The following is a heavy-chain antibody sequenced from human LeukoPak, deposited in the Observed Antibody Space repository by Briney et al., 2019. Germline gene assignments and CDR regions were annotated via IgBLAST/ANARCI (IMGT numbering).Heavy chain of an antibody. J-gene: IGHJ4*02. V-gene: IGHV4-34*01. Sequence: SETLSLTCAVYGGSFSGYYWSWIRQPPGKGLEWIGEINHSGSTNYIPSLKSRVTISVDTSKNQFSLKLSSVTAADTAVYYCARGRREWGQGTLVSVSS. CDR2: INHSGST. CDR3: ARGRRE. CDR1: GGSFSGYY. D-gene: IGHD1-14*01.